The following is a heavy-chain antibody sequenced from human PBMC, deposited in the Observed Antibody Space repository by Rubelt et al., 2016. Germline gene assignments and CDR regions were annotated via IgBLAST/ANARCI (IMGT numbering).Heavy chain of an antibody. CDR1: GFTFSSYS. CDR3: ARDLGYLKDY. J-gene: IGHJ4*02. V-gene: IGHV3-21*01. CDR2: ITATSSYI. D-gene: IGHD2-15*01. Sequence: EVQLVESGGGLVKPGGSLRLSCAASGFTFSSYSMNWVRQAPGKGLEWVSSITATSSYIYSGDSVKGGFTISRDNAKNTVDLQMNSLRAEDTAVYYCARDLGYLKDYWGQGTLVTVSS.